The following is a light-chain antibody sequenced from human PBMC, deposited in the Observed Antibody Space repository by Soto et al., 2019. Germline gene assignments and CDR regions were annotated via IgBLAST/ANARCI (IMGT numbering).Light chain of an antibody. CDR1: SSNIGSNY. V-gene: IGLV1-47*01. Sequence: QSVLTQPPSASGTPGQRVTISCSGSSSNIGSNYVYWYQQFPGTAPKLLIYRNNQRPSGVPDRFSGSKSGTSASRAISGLRSEDEADYYCAAWDDSLSAYVVFGGGTQLTVL. J-gene: IGLJ2*01. CDR3: AAWDDSLSAYVV. CDR2: RNN.